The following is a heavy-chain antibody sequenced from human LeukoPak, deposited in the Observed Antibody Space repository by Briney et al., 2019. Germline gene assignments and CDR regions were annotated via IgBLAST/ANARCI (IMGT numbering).Heavy chain of an antibody. V-gene: IGHV3-30*18. CDR2: ISYDGSNK. J-gene: IGHJ3*02. CDR1: GFTFSSYG. Sequence: GGSLRLSCAASGFTFSSYGMHWVRQAPGKGLEWAAVISYDGSNKYYADSVKGRFTISRDNSKNTLYLQMNSLRAEDTAVYHCAKDRSSSWYWWAFDIWGQGTKVTVSS. CDR3: AKDRSSSWYWWAFDI. D-gene: IGHD6-13*01.